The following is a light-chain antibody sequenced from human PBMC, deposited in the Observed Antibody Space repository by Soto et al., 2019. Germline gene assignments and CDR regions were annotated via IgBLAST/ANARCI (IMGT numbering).Light chain of an antibody. Sequence: EIVLTQSPGTLSLSPGERATLSCRASQRVSNDYLAWYQQKPGQAPRLLIYGASSRATGIPDRFSGSGSGADFTLTLSRLEPEDFAVYYCQQYGSSPFTFGPGTKVDIK. CDR2: GAS. CDR1: QRVSNDY. V-gene: IGKV3-20*01. J-gene: IGKJ3*01. CDR3: QQYGSSPFT.